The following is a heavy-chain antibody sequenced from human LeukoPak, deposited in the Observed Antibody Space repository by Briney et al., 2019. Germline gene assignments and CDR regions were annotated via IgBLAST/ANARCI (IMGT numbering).Heavy chain of an antibody. CDR1: GYTFTSYG. Sequence: ASVKVSCKASGYTFTSYGISWVRQAPGQGLEWMGWISAYNGSTNYAQKLQGRVTMTTDTSTSTAYMELRSLRSDDTAVYYCARETPVYYDSSGYSYYYYYMDVWGKGTTVTVSS. CDR2: ISAYNGST. V-gene: IGHV1-18*01. D-gene: IGHD3-22*01. CDR3: ARETPVYYDSSGYSYYYYYMDV. J-gene: IGHJ6*03.